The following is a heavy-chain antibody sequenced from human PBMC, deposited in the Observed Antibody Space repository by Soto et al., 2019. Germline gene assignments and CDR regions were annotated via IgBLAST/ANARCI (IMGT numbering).Heavy chain of an antibody. D-gene: IGHD2-2*01. CDR3: ALPVVVTDTFDY. Sequence: QVQLVQSGADVKKPGASVKVSCKTSGYTFSGYSIYWIRQAPGQGLEFMGWINPNSGGTNYAQQFQGRVTITRDTSVSTAYMELSRLTSDDTAIYYCALPVVVTDTFDYWGQGTLVTVSS. V-gene: IGHV1-2*02. J-gene: IGHJ4*02. CDR1: GYTFSGYS. CDR2: INPNSGGT.